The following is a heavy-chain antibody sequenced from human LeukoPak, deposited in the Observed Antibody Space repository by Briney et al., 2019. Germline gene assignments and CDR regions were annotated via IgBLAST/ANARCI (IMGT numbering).Heavy chain of an antibody. Sequence: PSETLSLTCTVSGGSISSYYWSWIRQPAGKGLEWIGRIYTSGSTNYNPSVKSRVTMSVDTSKNQFSLKLSSVTAADTAVYYCARDTSRGVIERVNWFDPWGQGTLVTVSS. CDR1: GGSISSYY. CDR3: ARDTSRGVIERVNWFDP. D-gene: IGHD3-10*01. V-gene: IGHV4-4*07. J-gene: IGHJ5*02. CDR2: IYTSGST.